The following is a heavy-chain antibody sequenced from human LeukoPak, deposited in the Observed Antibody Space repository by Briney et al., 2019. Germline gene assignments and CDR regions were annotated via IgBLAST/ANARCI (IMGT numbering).Heavy chain of an antibody. D-gene: IGHD6-6*01. Sequence: PSETLSLTCTVSGGSISSYYWSWIRQPPGKGLEWIGYIYYSGSTNYNPSLKSRVTISVDTSKNQFSLKLSSVTAADTAVYYCARNVEYSSSEDYYYYYMDVWGKGTTVTVSS. CDR1: GGSISSYY. CDR3: ARNVEYSSSEDYYYYYMDV. CDR2: IYYSGST. V-gene: IGHV4-59*01. J-gene: IGHJ6*03.